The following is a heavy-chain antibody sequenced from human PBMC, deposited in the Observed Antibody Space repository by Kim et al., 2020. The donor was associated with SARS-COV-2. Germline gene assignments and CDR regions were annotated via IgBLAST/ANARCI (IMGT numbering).Heavy chain of an antibody. V-gene: IGHV4-31*03. Sequence: SETLSLTCTVSGGSISSGGYYWSWIRQHPGKGLEWIGYIYYTGSTYYNPSLKSRVTISVDRSKNQFSLKLSSVTAADTAVYYCARDYEIYAFDIWGQGTMVTVSS. CDR1: GGSISSGGYY. J-gene: IGHJ3*02. CDR3: ARDYEIYAFDI. D-gene: IGHD3-9*01. CDR2: IYYTGST.